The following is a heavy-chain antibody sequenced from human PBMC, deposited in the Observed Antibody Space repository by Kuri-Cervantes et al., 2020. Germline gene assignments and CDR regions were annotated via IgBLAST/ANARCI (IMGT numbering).Heavy chain of an antibody. Sequence: GESLKISCAASGFTFSNYAMSWVRQAPGKGLEWVSAISGSGVSTYYADSVKGRFTISRDNSKNTLYLQMNSLRPEDTAVYCCAKDRLPNDAAFDIWGQGTMATVSS. D-gene: IGHD2-8*01. CDR2: ISGSGVST. CDR3: AKDRLPNDAAFDI. CDR1: GFTFSNYA. V-gene: IGHV3-23*01. J-gene: IGHJ3*02.